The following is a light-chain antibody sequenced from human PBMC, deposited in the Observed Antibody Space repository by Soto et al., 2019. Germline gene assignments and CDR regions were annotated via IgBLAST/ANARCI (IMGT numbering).Light chain of an antibody. V-gene: IGKV3-15*01. CDR2: GAS. Sequence: IVMTQSPATLSVSPGEMVTLSCRASQSITDTLAWSQQKPGQAPRLLIYGASVRATGIPARFSGSVSGTEFTLTISSLQSEDFAVYYGQQYTNWPPFTFGQGTPLEIK. CDR1: QSITDT. CDR3: QQYTNWPPFT. J-gene: IGKJ5*01.